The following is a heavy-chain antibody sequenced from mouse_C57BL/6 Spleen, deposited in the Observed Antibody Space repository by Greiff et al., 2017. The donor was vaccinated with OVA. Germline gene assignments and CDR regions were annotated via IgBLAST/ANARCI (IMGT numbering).Heavy chain of an antibody. CDR2: IRSKSNNYAT. J-gene: IGHJ4*01. D-gene: IGHD1-1*01. Sequence: GGGLVQPKGSLKLSCAASGFSFNTYAMNWVRQAPGKGLEWVARIRSKSNNYATYYADSVKDRFTISRDDSESMLYLQMNNLKTEDTAMYYCVRHSQLLLSGYAMDYWGQGTSVTVSS. CDR3: VRHSQLLLSGYAMDY. CDR1: GFSFNTYA. V-gene: IGHV10-1*01.